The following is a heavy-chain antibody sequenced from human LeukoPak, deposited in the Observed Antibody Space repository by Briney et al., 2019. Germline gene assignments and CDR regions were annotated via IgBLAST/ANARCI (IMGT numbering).Heavy chain of an antibody. CDR1: GFTFSSYW. CDR3: ASQDDYGDYNWFDP. V-gene: IGHV3-7*01. J-gene: IGHJ5*02. Sequence: PGGSLRLSCAASGFTFSSYWMNWVRQAPGKGLEWVANIKQDGSEKYYVDSVKGRFTISRDNAKNSLYLQMNSLRAEDTAVYYCASQDDYGDYNWFDPWGQGTLVTVSS. D-gene: IGHD4-17*01. CDR2: IKQDGSEK.